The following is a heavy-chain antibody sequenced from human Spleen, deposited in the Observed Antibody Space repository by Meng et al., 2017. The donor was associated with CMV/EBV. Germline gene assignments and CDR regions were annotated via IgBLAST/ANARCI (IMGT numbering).Heavy chain of an antibody. D-gene: IGHD5-18*01. CDR1: GGSFSGYY. J-gene: IGHJ4*02. CDR2: INHSGST. Sequence: QVQLPQWGAGLLKPSETLSLTCAVYGGSFSGYYWSWIRQPPGKGLEWIGEINHSGSTNYNPSLKSRVTISVDTSKNQFSLKLSSVTAADTAVYYCAREGSYGDFDYWGQGTLVTVSS. CDR3: AREGSYGDFDY. V-gene: IGHV4-34*01.